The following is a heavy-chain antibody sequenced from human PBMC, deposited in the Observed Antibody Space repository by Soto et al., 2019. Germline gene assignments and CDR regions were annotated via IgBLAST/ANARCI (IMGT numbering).Heavy chain of an antibody. CDR2: IYYSGSS. D-gene: IGHD1-26*01. J-gene: IGHJ4*02. CDR3: ARVEGSSYYFRHDC. V-gene: IGHV4-31*03. CDR1: GGSIGSGSYH. Sequence: PPETLSLTCTVSGGSIGSGSYHWSWIRQHPGKGLEWIGNIYYSGSSYYNPSLKSRATISIDTSKDQFSLRLGSVTAADTAVYYCARVEGSSYYFRHDCWGRGTLVTVSS.